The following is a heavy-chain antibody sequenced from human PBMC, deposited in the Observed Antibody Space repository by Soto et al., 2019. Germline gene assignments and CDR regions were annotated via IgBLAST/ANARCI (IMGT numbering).Heavy chain of an antibody. CDR2: TYFRSKWHY. J-gene: IGHJ5*02. CDR1: GDSVSSNSAA. Sequence: SQTLSLTCAISGDSVSSNSAAWNWISQAPSRVLEWLGRTYFRSKWHYGYAVSVRSRITIKPDTSKNQFSLQLNSVTPEYTAVYYCARSEKWLTTWGQGTLVTVSS. D-gene: IGHD5-12*01. CDR3: ARSEKWLTT. V-gene: IGHV6-1*01.